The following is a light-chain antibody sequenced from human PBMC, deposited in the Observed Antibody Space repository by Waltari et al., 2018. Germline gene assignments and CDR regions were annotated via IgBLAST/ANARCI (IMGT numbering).Light chain of an antibody. Sequence: DIVMTQSPDSLAVSLGERATINCKSSQSLLYNSNDKNYLAWYQQKPRQPPKLLIYWASTRHSGVPDRFSGSGSATDFTLTISSLQAEDVAVYYCQQYYSRRTFGQGTKVEIK. J-gene: IGKJ1*01. CDR2: WAS. CDR1: QSLLYNSNDKNY. V-gene: IGKV4-1*01. CDR3: QQYYSRRT.